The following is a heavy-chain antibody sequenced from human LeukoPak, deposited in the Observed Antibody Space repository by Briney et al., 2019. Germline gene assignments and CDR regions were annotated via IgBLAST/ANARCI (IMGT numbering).Heavy chain of an antibody. CDR1: GFTFSSYA. CDR3: ARVSNTYYFDF. J-gene: IGHJ4*02. V-gene: IGHV3-48*02. CDR2: ISGSSSMI. Sequence: GGSLRLSCAASGFTFSSYAMSWVRQAPGKGLEWVSFISGSSSMIFYADSVKGRFTISRDNAKDSVYLQMNSLRDEDTAMYYCARVSNTYYFDFWGQRALVTVSS.